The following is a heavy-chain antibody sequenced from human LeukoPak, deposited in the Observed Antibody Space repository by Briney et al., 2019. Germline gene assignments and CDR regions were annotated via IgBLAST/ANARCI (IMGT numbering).Heavy chain of an antibody. CDR3: AKALSITGTTQFDY. V-gene: IGHV3-23*01. J-gene: IGHJ4*02. Sequence: PGGSLRLSCAASGFTFSSYAMSWVRQAPGKGLEWVSAISGSGGSTYYADSVKGRFTISRDNSKNTLYLHMNSLRAEDTAVYYCAKALSITGTTQFDYWGQGTLVTVSS. CDR2: ISGSGGST. D-gene: IGHD1-20*01. CDR1: GFTFSSYA.